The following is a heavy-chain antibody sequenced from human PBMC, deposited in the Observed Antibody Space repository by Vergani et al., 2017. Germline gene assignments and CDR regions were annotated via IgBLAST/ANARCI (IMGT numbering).Heavy chain of an antibody. CDR3: ARAPSLAVVPAAIRSWFDP. CDR1: GGTFSSYA. J-gene: IGHJ5*02. CDR2: IIPIFGTA. Sequence: QVQLVQSGAEVKKPGSSVKVSCKASGGTFSSYAISWVRQAPGQGLEWMGGIIPIFGTAHYAQKFQGRVTITADESTSTAYMELSSLRSEDTAVYYCARAPSLAVVPAAIRSWFDPWGQGTLVTVSS. V-gene: IGHV1-69*01. D-gene: IGHD2-2*02.